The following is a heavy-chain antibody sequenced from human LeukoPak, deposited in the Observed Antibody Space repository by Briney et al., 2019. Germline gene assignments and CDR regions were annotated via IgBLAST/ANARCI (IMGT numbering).Heavy chain of an antibody. CDR2: ISGSGGST. J-gene: IGHJ4*02. V-gene: IGHV3-23*01. Sequence: PGGSLRLSCAASGFTFSSYGMSWVRQAPGKGLEWVSAISGSGGSTYYADSVKGRFTISRDNSKNTLYLQMNSLRAEDTAVYYCASPYYYDSSDHPSDYWGQGTLVTVSS. CDR1: GFTFSSYG. CDR3: ASPYYYDSSDHPSDY. D-gene: IGHD3-22*01.